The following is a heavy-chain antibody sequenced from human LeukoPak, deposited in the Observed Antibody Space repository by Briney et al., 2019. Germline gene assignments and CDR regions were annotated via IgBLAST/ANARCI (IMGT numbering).Heavy chain of an antibody. CDR3: ARDAVSYDFWSGHGAFDI. V-gene: IGHV3-30-3*01. J-gene: IGHJ3*02. Sequence: GGSLRLSCAASGFTFSSYAMHWVRQAPGKGLEWVAVISYDGSNKYYADSVKGRFTISRDNSKNTLYLQMNSLRAEDTAVYYCARDAVSYDFWSGHGAFDIWGQGTWSPSLQ. D-gene: IGHD3-3*01. CDR2: ISYDGSNK. CDR1: GFTFSSYA.